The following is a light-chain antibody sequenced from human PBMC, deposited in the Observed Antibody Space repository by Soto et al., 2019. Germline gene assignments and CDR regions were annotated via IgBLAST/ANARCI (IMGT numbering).Light chain of an antibody. Sequence: QSVLTQSPSASGTPGQRVTISCSGSKSSIGSNDVSWYHQFPAMAPKLLIYSNNQRPSGVPDRFSGSKSGTSASLAISGLQSEDEADYYCAAWDDSLNGWVFGGGTKVTVL. CDR3: AAWDDSLNGWV. CDR1: KSSIGSND. CDR2: SNN. V-gene: IGLV1-44*01. J-gene: IGLJ3*02.